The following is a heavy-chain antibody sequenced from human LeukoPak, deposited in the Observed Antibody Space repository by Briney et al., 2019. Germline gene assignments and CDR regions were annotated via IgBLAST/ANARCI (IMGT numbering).Heavy chain of an antibody. CDR2: INHSGST. CDR1: GGSFSVYY. V-gene: IGHV4-34*01. CDR3: ARDSGTTGEVKFDP. D-gene: IGHD1-7*01. Sequence: SETLSLTCAVYGGSFSVYYWSWIRQPPGKGLEWIGEINHSGSTNYNPSLKSRVTMSLDTSKNHFSLKLRSVTAADTAVYYCARDSGTTGEVKFDPWGQGTLVTVSS. J-gene: IGHJ5*02.